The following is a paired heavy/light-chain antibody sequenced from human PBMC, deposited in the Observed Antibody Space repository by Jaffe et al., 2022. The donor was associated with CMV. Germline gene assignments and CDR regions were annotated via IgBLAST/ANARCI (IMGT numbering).Heavy chain of an antibody. Sequence: EVQLVESGGGLVQPGGSLRLSCAASGFTFSSYWMHWVRQAPGKGLVWVSRINSDGSSTSYADSVKGRFTISRDNAKNTLYLQMNSLRAEDTAVYYCARDLGDLATAAGGSYHDYWYFDLWGRGTLVTVSS. CDR3: ARDLGDLATAAGGSYHDYWYFDL. J-gene: IGHJ2*01. CDR1: GFTFSSYW. CDR2: INSDGSST. D-gene: IGHD1-26*01. V-gene: IGHV3-74*01.
Light chain of an antibody. CDR2: AAS. CDR3: QQLNS. V-gene: IGKV1-9*01. Sequence: IQLTQSPSSLSASVGDRVTITCRASQGISSYLAWYQQKPGKAPKLLIYAASTLQSGVPSRFSGSGSGTDFTLTISSLQPEDFATYYCQQLNSFGGGTKVEIK. CDR1: QGISSY. J-gene: IGKJ4*01.